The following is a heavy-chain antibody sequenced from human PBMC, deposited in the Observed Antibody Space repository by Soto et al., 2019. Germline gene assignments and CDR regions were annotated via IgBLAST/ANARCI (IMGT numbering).Heavy chain of an antibody. Sequence: SETLSLTCTVSGGSISSGGYYWSWIRQHPGKGLEWIGDINHSGNTNYNPSLKSRVTMSVDTSKNQFSLRLISVTAADTAKYFCAREGNLGRWLQPLDFWGQGTLVTVSS. CDR2: INHSGNT. CDR3: AREGNLGRWLQPLDF. V-gene: IGHV4-61*08. CDR1: GGSISSGGYY. D-gene: IGHD5-12*01. J-gene: IGHJ4*02.